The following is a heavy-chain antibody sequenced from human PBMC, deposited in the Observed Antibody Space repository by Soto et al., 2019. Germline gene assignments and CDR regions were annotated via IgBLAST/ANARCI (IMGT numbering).Heavy chain of an antibody. CDR3: ARDQLILPAHDFFYGSDV. Sequence: DVQLVASGGGLVQPGESLKLSCEVSGFTFSMYSMSWVRQAPGKGLEWVAKIPQEGGDGHYLDSVKGRFIISRDNAKNSLYLQMNSLRGDDTAVYYCARDQLILPAHDFFYGSDVWGQGATVTVS. J-gene: IGHJ6*02. CDR2: IPQEGGDG. V-gene: IGHV3-7*03. CDR1: GFTFSMYS. D-gene: IGHD2-15*01.